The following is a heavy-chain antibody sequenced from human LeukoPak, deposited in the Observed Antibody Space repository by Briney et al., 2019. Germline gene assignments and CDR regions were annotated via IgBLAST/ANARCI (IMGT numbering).Heavy chain of an antibody. V-gene: IGHV1-18*01. CDR1: GYTFTSYG. CDR2: ISAYNGNT. J-gene: IGHJ3*02. Sequence: ASVKVSCKASGYTFTSYGISWVRQAPGQGLEWMGWISAYNGNTNYAQKLQGRVTMTTDTSTSTAYMELRSLRSDDTAVYYCAIGSTDGDYGDAFDIWGQGTMVTVSS. CDR3: AIGSTDGDYGDAFDI. D-gene: IGHD4-17*01.